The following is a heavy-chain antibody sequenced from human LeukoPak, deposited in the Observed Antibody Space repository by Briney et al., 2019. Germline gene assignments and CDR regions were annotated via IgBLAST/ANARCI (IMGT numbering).Heavy chain of an antibody. D-gene: IGHD4-11*01. CDR3: ARLDYSNYLGYYYYYMDV. CDR1: GGSISSSSYY. Sequence: SETLSLTCTVSGGSISSSSYYWGWIRQPPGKGLEWIGSIYYSGSTYCNPSLKSRVTISVDTSKNQFSLKLSSVTAADTAVYYCARLDYSNYLGYYYYYMDVWGKGTTVTVSS. V-gene: IGHV4-39*01. J-gene: IGHJ6*03. CDR2: IYYSGST.